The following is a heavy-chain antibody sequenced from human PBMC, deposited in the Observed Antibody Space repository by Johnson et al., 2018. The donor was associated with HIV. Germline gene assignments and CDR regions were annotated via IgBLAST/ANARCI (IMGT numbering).Heavy chain of an antibody. CDR2: ISSSGGTI. Sequence: VQLVESGGGLVKPGGSLRLSCAASGFTFSDYYMSWIRQAPGKGLEWVSYISSSGGTIYYADSVKGRFTISRDNSKNTLYLQMNSLRAEDTAVYYWAREVDYAVNTQHLDAFDIWGQGTMVTVSS. CDR3: AREVDYAVNTQHLDAFDI. D-gene: IGHD4-17*01. J-gene: IGHJ3*02. V-gene: IGHV3-11*04. CDR1: GFTFSDYY.